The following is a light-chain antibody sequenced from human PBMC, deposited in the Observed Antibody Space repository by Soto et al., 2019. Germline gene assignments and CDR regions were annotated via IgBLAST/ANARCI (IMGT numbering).Light chain of an antibody. CDR1: QGRNSW. CDR3: QQFSSYPFT. V-gene: IGKV1-5*01. J-gene: IGKJ4*02. CDR2: DAS. Sequence: IRVAAAPSNLSASVGDRVTITCRGRQGRNSWLAWYQQKPGKAPKLLIYDASSMESGIPARFSGGGSGTEFTLTISSLEPEDFAAYYCQQFSSYPFTFGRGTKVDIK.